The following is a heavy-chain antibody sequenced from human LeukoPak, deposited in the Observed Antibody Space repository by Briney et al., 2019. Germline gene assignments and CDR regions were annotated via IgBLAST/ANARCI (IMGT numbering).Heavy chain of an antibody. Sequence: ASVKVSCTASGYTFTGYYMHWVRQAPGQGLEWMGWINPNSGGTNYAQKFQGRVTMTRDTSISTAYMELSRLRSDDTAVYYCARATAYCSGGSCIDYWGQGTLVTVSS. J-gene: IGHJ4*02. D-gene: IGHD2-15*01. CDR3: ARATAYCSGGSCIDY. V-gene: IGHV1-2*02. CDR2: INPNSGGT. CDR1: GYTFTGYY.